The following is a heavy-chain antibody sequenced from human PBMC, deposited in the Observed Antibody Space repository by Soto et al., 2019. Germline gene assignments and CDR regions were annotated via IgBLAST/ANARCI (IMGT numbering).Heavy chain of an antibody. J-gene: IGHJ4*02. CDR2: VYYSGTT. CDR1: GGSINTYY. CDR3: ARAGPAGNFDY. D-gene: IGHD6-13*01. V-gene: IGHV4-59*01. Sequence: SETLFLTCTVSGGSINTYYWTWIRQPPGKELEWIGYVYYSGTTKYSPSLKSRVTISIDTSKNQFSLKLRSVTAADTAVYYCARAGPAGNFDYWGQGTLVTVSS.